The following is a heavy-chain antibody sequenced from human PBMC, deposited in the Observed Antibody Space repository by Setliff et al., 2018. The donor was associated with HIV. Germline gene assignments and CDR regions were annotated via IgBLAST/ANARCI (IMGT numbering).Heavy chain of an antibody. CDR3: ARVGGKGYSNFLDS. CDR1: NGSIYSGSYY. J-gene: IGHJ4*02. Sequence: PSETLSLTCVVSNGSIYSGSYYWSWIRQPAGKGLEWIGRIYTSGSTNYNPSLKNRVAISVDTSKNQFSLNLTSVTAAATAMYFCARVGGKGYSNFLDSWGQGALVTVSS. D-gene: IGHD4-4*01. CDR2: IYTSGST. V-gene: IGHV4-61*02.